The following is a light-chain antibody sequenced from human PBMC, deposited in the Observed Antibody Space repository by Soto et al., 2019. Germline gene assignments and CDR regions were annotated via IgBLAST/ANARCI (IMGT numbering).Light chain of an antibody. Sequence: EIVLTQSPGTLSLSPGDRATLSCRASQSVSRSYLGWYQQKPGQAPRLLMYGASIRAAGVPDRFSGSGSGTEFTLTISRLEPEDFTVYYCHHYDTCGQGTKVEIK. CDR2: GAS. CDR3: HHYDT. V-gene: IGKV3-20*01. CDR1: QSVSRSY. J-gene: IGKJ1*01.